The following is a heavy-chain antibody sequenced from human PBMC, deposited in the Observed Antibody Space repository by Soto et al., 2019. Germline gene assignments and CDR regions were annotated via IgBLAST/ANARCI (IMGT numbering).Heavy chain of an antibody. CDR2: ISSNSNYI. D-gene: IGHD5-18*01. CDR3: ARFAEKGYSYGPYYFDL. Sequence: LRPSCAASVFALNNYSISWVRQAPGKGLEWVSSISSNSNYIYYTASVKGRFAISRDYVKNSVVLEMDSLISEDTAVYYCARFAEKGYSYGPYYFDLWGQGSLVTVSS. CDR1: VFALNNYS. V-gene: IGHV3-21*01. J-gene: IGHJ4*02.